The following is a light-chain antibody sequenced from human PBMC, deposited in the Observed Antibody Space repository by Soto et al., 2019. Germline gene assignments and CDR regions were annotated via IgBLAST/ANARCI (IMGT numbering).Light chain of an antibody. CDR1: QDISNY. CDR3: QQYDKLPSIT. V-gene: IGKV1-33*01. J-gene: IGKJ5*01. Sequence: DIQMTQSPSSLSASVGDRVTITCQASQDISNYLNWYQQKPGKAPKLLIYDASNLETGVPSRFSGSGSGTDFTFTISSLQPEDIATYYCQQYDKLPSITFGQGTRLDFK. CDR2: DAS.